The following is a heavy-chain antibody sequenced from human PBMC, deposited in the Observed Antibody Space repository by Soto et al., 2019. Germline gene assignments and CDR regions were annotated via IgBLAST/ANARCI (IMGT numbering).Heavy chain of an antibody. CDR2: ISAYNGNT. D-gene: IGHD3-22*01. V-gene: IGHV1-18*01. CDR1: GYTFTSYG. J-gene: IGHJ4*01. CDR3: ARDTIPTYYYDSSGYYSFDY. Sequence: ASVKVSCKASGYTFTSYGISWLRQAPGQGLEWMGWISAYNGNTNYAQKLQGRVTMTTDASTSTAYMELRSLRSDDTAVYYCARDTIPTYYYDSSGYYSFDYWG.